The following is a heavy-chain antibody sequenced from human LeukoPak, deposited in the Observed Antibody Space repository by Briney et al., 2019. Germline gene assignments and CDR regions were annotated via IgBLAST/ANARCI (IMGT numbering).Heavy chain of an antibody. J-gene: IGHJ4*02. V-gene: IGHV3-48*01. CDR3: ATNYYASWFYGY. Sequence: ETLSLTCAVYGGSFSGYYWSWVRQAPGKGLEWVSYISSSSSTIYYADSVKGRFTISRDNAKNSLYLQMNSLRAEDTVVYYCATNYYASWFYGYWGQGTLVTVSS. D-gene: IGHD3-22*01. CDR1: GGSFSGYY. CDR2: ISSSSSTI.